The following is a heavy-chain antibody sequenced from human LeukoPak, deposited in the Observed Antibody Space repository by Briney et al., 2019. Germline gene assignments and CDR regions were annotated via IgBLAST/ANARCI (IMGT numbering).Heavy chain of an antibody. CDR1: GYTFTSYG. J-gene: IGHJ6*02. CDR2: ISAYNGNT. CDR3: ARDFLVSGGGSYYYYYYYGMDV. D-gene: IGHD2-21*02. V-gene: IGHV1-18*01. Sequence: ASVKVSCKASGYTFTSYGISWVRQAPGQGLEWMGWISAYNGNTNYAQKLQGRVTMTTDKSTSTAYMELRSLRSDDTAVYSCARDFLVSGGGSYYYYYYYGMDVWGQGTTVTVSS.